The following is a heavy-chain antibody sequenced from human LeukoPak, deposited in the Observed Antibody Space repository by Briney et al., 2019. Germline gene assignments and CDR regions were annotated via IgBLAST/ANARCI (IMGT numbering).Heavy chain of an antibody. CDR2: IYSRGTE. CDR3: ARAGGGARSWYSD. J-gene: IGHJ4*02. Sequence: GGSLRLSCVASGFTVTDRFMSGVREARGRGLVGVPVIYSRGTEYSAPSLRDRLPISRDNSRNMLYLQMNSLRAEDTAVYSCARAGGGARSWYSDWGQGTLVTVSS. CDR1: GFTVTDRF. V-gene: IGHV3-66*02. D-gene: IGHD6-13*01.